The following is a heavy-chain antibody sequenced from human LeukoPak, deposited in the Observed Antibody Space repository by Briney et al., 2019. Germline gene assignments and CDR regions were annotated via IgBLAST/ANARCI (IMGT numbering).Heavy chain of an antibody. CDR1: GFTVSSNY. CDR3: AKDGKWLGYFDL. J-gene: IGHJ2*01. D-gene: IGHD6-19*01. Sequence: GGSLRLSRAASGFTVSSNYMSWVRQAPGKGLEWVSVIYSGGSTYYADSVKGRFTISRDNAKNSLYLQMNSLRAEDTALYYCAKDGKWLGYFDLWGRGTLVTVSS. V-gene: IGHV3-53*05. CDR2: IYSGGST.